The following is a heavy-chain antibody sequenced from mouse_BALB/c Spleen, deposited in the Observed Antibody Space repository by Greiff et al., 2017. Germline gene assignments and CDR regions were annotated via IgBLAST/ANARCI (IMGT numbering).Heavy chain of an antibody. CDR2: ISNLAYSI. D-gene: IGHD2-2*01. CDR1: GFTFSDYG. V-gene: IGHV5-15*02. Sequence: EVQLVESGGGLVQPGGSRKLSCAASGFTFSDYGMAWVRQAPGKGPEWVAFISNLAYSIYYADTVTGRFTISRENAKNTLYLEMSSLRSEDTAMYYCARWLPSFYAMDYWGQGTSATVSS. J-gene: IGHJ4*01. CDR3: ARWLPSFYAMDY.